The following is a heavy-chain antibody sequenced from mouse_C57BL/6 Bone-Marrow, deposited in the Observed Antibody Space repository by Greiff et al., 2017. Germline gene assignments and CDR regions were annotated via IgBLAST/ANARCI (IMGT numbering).Heavy chain of an antibody. J-gene: IGHJ4*01. D-gene: IGHD3-3*01. V-gene: IGHV14-4*01. CDR1: GFNIKDDY. CDR2: IDPENGDT. Sequence: VQLQQSGAELVRPGASVKLSCTASGFNIKDDYMHWVKQRPEQGLEWIGWIDPENGDTEYASKFQGKATITAATSSNTAYLQLSSLTSEDTAVYYCTTLGCYVDYAMDYWGQGTSVTVSS. CDR3: TTLGCYVDYAMDY.